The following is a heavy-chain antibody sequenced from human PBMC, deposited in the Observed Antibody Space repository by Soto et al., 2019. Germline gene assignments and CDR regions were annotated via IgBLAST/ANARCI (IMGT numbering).Heavy chain of an antibody. CDR3: ARQRPTDGRWEFANYYGMDV. CDR1: GGSFSAYY. D-gene: IGHD1-26*01. V-gene: IGHV4-34*12. Sequence: TSATLSLTCAVYGGSFSAYYWSWVRQPPGKGLEWIGEIIHSESTKYNPSLKSRVTISVDTSKNQFSLKLSSVTAADTAVYYCARQRPTDGRWEFANYYGMDVWGQGTPVTVSS. J-gene: IGHJ6*02. CDR2: IIHSEST.